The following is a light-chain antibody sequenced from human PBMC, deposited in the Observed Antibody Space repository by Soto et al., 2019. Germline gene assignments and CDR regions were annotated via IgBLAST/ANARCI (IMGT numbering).Light chain of an antibody. CDR1: QSVLYSSNNKNY. Sequence: DIVMIQSPDSLAVSLGERATINCKSSQSVLYSSNNKNYLGWYHQKPGKPPKVLIYGASNLQSGVPPRFSRSGSGTDFTLAISRLQPEDSATYDGLQEINYTWTFGPWTKVDIK. CDR2: GAS. V-gene: IGKV4-1*01. J-gene: IGKJ1*01. CDR3: LQEINYTWT.